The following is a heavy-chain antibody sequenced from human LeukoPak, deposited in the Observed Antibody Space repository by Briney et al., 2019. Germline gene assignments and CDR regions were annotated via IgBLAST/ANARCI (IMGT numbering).Heavy chain of an antibody. CDR3: ASASYDFWSGYSRSWYFDL. CDR2: INPTSSST. Sequence: GASVKVSCKASGYTFTSYYMHWVRQAPGQGLESMGIINPTSSSTSYAQKFQGRVTMTRDTSTSTVYMELSSLRSEDTAVYYCASASYDFWSGYSRSWYFDLWGRGTLVTVSS. J-gene: IGHJ2*01. V-gene: IGHV1-46*01. D-gene: IGHD3-3*01. CDR1: GYTFTSYY.